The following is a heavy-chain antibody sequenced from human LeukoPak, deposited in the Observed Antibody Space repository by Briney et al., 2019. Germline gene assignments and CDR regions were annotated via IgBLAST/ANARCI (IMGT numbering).Heavy chain of an antibody. CDR3: AREAKAAGTPRYFDY. J-gene: IGHJ4*02. V-gene: IGHV1-69*13. Sequence: ASVKVSCKASGYTFTDYYMHWVRQAPGQGLEWMGGIIPIFGTANYAQKFQGRVTITADESTSTAYMELSSLRSEDTAVYYCAREAKAAGTPRYFDYWGQGTLVTVSS. CDR1: GYTFTDYY. CDR2: IIPIFGTA. D-gene: IGHD6-13*01.